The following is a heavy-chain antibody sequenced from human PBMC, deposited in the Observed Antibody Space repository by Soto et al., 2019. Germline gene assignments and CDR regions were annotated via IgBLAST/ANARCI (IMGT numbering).Heavy chain of an antibody. J-gene: IGHJ4*02. CDR2: INAGNGNT. D-gene: IGHD2-21*02. CDR3: GRSKVVVTALNY. V-gene: IGHV1-3*01. CDR1: GYTFTSYA. Sequence: ASVKVSCKASGYTFTSYAMHWVRQAPGQRLEWMGWINAGNGNTKYSQKFQGRVTITRDTSASTAYMELSSLRSEDTAVYYCGRSKVVVTALNYLGQGTLVTVS.